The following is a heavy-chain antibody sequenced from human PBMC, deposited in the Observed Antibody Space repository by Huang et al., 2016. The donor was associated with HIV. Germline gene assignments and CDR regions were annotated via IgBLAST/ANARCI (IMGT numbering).Heavy chain of an antibody. CDR1: GYSFTSYA. CDR2: ISGYAGKT. CDR3: ASGVHHYVWGSHRYLEAFDL. V-gene: IGHV1-18*04. Sequence: QVQLVQSGAEVKKPGASVKVSCMASGYSFTSYAMSWVRQAPGQGLEWMGRISGYAGKTNYAKKFQGRVTMTADTSTSTAYMELRSLRSDDTAVYYCASGVHHYVWGSHRYLEAFDLWGQGTMVTVSS. J-gene: IGHJ3*01. D-gene: IGHD3-16*02.